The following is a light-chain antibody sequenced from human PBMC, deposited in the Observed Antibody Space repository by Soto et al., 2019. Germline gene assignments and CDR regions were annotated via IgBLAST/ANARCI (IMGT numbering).Light chain of an antibody. Sequence: DIQMTQSPSSLSASVGDRVTITCRASQDIRNYVAWYQQRPGAIPRLLIYGASFLEVGVPSRFSGSGSGTHFTLTISSLQPEDVATYYCQQYDSLPYTFGQGTRLEIK. CDR3: QQYDSLPYT. CDR2: GAS. V-gene: IGKV1-27*01. CDR1: QDIRNY. J-gene: IGKJ2*01.